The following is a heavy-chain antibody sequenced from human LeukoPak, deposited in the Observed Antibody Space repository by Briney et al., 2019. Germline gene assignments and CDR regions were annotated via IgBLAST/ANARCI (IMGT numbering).Heavy chain of an antibody. D-gene: IGHD2-8*01. CDR1: GFTFSTYW. J-gene: IGHJ5*02. Sequence: GGSLRLSCSASGFTFSTYWMSWVRQAPGKGLEWVANMRRDGNEIYYLDSVRGRFTISRDNAKNSLYLQMNSLRAEDTAVYYCARGGVLMVYAYTRNNWFDPWGQGTLVTVSS. CDR3: ARGGVLMVYAYTRNNWFDP. CDR2: MRRDGNEI. V-gene: IGHV3-7*01.